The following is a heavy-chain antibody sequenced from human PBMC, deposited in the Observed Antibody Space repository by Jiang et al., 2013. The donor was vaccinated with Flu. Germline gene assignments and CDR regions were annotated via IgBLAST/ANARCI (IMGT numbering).Heavy chain of an antibody. Sequence: VQLVESGPGLVKPSQTLSLTCTVSGASINSGDHYYWSWTRQLPWKGLEWIGNIYHTGTVYYNPSFKGRVSQSLDTSKNQFSLMLNFMTAADTAVYYCARVVGYCSDTSCHYAMDVWGQGTTVTVSS. CDR3: ARVVGYCSDTSCHYAMDV. D-gene: IGHD2-2*01. V-gene: IGHV4-31*03. J-gene: IGHJ6*02. CDR2: IYHTGTV. CDR1: GASINSGDHYY.